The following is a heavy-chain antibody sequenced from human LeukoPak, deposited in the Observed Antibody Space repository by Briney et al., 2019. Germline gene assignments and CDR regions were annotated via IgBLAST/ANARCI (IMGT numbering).Heavy chain of an antibody. Sequence: GGSLRLSCAASGFSFSSYWMTWVRQAPGKGLEWVANIKEDGGDKYYVDSVKGRFTISRDNAKNSLYLQMNSLRAEDTAVYYCARDSGWFRFDSWGQGTLVTVSS. CDR3: ARDSGWFRFDS. J-gene: IGHJ4*02. D-gene: IGHD6-13*01. CDR2: IKEDGGDK. V-gene: IGHV3-7*03. CDR1: GFSFSSYW.